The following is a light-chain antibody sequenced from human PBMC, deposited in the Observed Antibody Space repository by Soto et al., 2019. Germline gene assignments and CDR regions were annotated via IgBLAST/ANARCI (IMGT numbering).Light chain of an antibody. CDR1: QTISSW. Sequence: EIRMTMSTATLCGAVGESVDITCRASQTISSWLAWYQQKPGKAPKLLIYKASTLKSGVPSRFSGSGSGTEFTLPISSLQPEDFVTNYCQPCKSDSKAFGQGTKVDIK. J-gene: IGKJ1*01. V-gene: IGKV1-5*03. CDR2: KAS. CDR3: QPCKSDSKA.